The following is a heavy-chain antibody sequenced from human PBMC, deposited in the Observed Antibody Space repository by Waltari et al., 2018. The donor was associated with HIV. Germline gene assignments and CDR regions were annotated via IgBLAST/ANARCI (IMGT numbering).Heavy chain of an antibody. Sequence: QVQLQQWGAGLLKPSETLSLTCTVYGGSFSGYYCSWIRPPPGKGLEWIGEINPSGSTSYNPSLKRRLTISVDTSKNQFSLKLSSVTAADTALYYCARGGRRDSSSVIVPSATVYFDYWGQGTLVTVSS. V-gene: IGHV4-34*01. CDR3: ARGGRRDSSSVIVPSATVYFDY. CDR1: GGSFSGYY. D-gene: IGHD2-2*01. J-gene: IGHJ4*02. CDR2: INPSGST.